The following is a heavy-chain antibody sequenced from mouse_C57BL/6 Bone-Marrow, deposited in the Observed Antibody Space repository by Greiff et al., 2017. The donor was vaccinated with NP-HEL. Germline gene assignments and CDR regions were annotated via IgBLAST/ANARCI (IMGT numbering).Heavy chain of an antibody. CDR2: ISDGGSYT. D-gene: IGHD2-5*01. V-gene: IGHV5-4*03. J-gene: IGHJ4*01. CDR1: GFTFSSYA. Sequence: DVMLVESGGGLVKPGGSLKLSCAASGFTFSSYAMSWVRQTPGKSLAWVATISDGGSYTYYTDNVQGRFTISRDNAKNNLYLQMSHLKSEDTAMYYCARGSNYVHYYAMDYWGQGTSVTVSS. CDR3: ARGSNYVHYYAMDY.